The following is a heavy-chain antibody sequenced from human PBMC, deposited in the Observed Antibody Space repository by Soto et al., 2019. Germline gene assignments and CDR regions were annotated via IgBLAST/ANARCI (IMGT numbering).Heavy chain of an antibody. J-gene: IGHJ5*02. V-gene: IGHV3-30*18. CDR1: GFTFSTTG. CDR3: AKDLYGAGWYNYFDP. Sequence: QVHLVESGGGVVQPGRSLRLSCAASGFTFSTTGMHWVRQAPGKGLEWVAMISHDGGEKHYTDSVKGRFTISRDTYKNTLYLQMNSLRPEDTAVYHCAKDLYGAGWYNYFDPWGQGTLVTVSS. CDR2: ISHDGGEK. D-gene: IGHD6-19*01.